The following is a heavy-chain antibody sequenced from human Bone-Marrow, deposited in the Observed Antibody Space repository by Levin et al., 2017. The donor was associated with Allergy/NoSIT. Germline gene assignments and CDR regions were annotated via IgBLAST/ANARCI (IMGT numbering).Heavy chain of an antibody. CDR1: GFTFSSYA. D-gene: IGHD6-13*01. V-gene: IGHV3-30-3*01. Sequence: SCAASGFTFSSYAMHWVRQAPGKGLEWVAVISYDGSNKYYADSVKGRFTISRDNSKNTLYLQMNSLRAEDTAVYYCARLGIWYADYWGQGTLVTVSS. CDR3: ARLGIWYADY. J-gene: IGHJ4*02. CDR2: ISYDGSNK.